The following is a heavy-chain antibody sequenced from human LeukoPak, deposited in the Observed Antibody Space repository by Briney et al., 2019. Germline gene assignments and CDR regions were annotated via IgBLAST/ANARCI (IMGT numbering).Heavy chain of an antibody. Sequence: GGSLRLSCGASGFTFSSYWMSWVRQAPGKGLEWVANIKADGSENHYVGSVKGRFTISRDNTKNSLYLQMNSLRDEDTAVYYCARRGYNWNREAFDIWGQGTMVTVSS. J-gene: IGHJ3*02. CDR1: GFTFSSYW. CDR2: IKADGSEN. D-gene: IGHD1-20*01. CDR3: ARRGYNWNREAFDI. V-gene: IGHV3-7*01.